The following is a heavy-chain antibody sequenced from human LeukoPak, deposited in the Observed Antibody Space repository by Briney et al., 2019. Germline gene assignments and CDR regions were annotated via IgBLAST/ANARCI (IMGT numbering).Heavy chain of an antibody. CDR1: GGSISSYY. D-gene: IGHD1-1*01. V-gene: IGHV4-59*01. CDR3: ARATNWPAYYMDV. J-gene: IGHJ6*03. Sequence: SETLSLTCTVSGGSISSYYWSWIRQPPGKGLEWIGYIYYSGSTNYNPSLKSRVTISVDMSKNQFSLKLSSVTAADTAVYYCARATNWPAYYMDVWGKGTTVTVSS. CDR2: IYYSGST.